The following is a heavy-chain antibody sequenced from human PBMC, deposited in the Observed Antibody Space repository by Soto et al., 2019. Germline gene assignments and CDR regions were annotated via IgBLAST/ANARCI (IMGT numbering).Heavy chain of an antibody. Sequence: SGESLKISCKGSGYSFTSYWIGWVRQMPGKGLEWMGIIYPDDSDTRYSPSFRGQVTISADKSISTAYLQWSSLKASDTAMYYCARPFDTSGWHDYWGQGTQVTVSS. CDR2: IYPDDSDT. D-gene: IGHD6-19*01. CDR3: ARPFDTSGWHDY. J-gene: IGHJ4*02. CDR1: GYSFTSYW. V-gene: IGHV5-51*01.